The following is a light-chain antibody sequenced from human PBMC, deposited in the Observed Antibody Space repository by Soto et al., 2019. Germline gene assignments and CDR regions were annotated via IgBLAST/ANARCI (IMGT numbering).Light chain of an antibody. CDR3: SSFAGTNFYV. J-gene: IGLJ1*01. CDR2: EVN. CDR1: SSDVGGYSF. Sequence: QSALTQPPSASGSPGQSVTISCTGTSSDVGGYSFVSWYRQHPGKAPKLMIYEVNKRPSGVPDRFSGSKSGNTASLTVSGLQAEDEADYYCSSFAGTNFYVFGTGTQLTVL. V-gene: IGLV2-8*01.